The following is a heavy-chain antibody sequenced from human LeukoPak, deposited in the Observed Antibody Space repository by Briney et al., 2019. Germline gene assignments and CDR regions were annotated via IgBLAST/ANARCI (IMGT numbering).Heavy chain of an antibody. CDR3: AKEDVGAAPDY. V-gene: IGHV3-23*01. CDR2: DGAGGGGP. J-gene: IGHJ4*02. CDR1: GFTFSSYG. Sequence: PGGSLRLSCAASGFTFSSYGMSWIRQAPGKGLEWVSADGAGGGGPYYADSVNGRFTMSRDNSENMLYLQMGSLRVEDTAVYYCAKEDVGAAPDYWGQGTLVTVSS. D-gene: IGHD2-15*01.